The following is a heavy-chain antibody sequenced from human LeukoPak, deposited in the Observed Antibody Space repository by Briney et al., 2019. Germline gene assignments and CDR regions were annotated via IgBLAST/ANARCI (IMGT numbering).Heavy chain of an antibody. J-gene: IGHJ3*02. CDR1: GYTFTSYG. V-gene: IGHV1-18*01. CDR3: ASPYGSGSYAFDI. D-gene: IGHD3-10*01. CDR2: ISAYNGNT. Sequence: ASVKVSCKASGYTFTSYGISWVRQAPGQGLEWMGWISAYNGNTNYAQKLQGRVTMTRDTSISTAYMELSRLRSDDTAVYYCASPYGSGSYAFDIWGQGTMVTVSS.